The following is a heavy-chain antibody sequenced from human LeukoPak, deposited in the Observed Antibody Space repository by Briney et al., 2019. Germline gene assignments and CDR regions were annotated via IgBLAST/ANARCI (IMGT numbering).Heavy chain of an antibody. CDR1: GFTFSRHL. CDR2: INNDGSSA. D-gene: IGHD5-18*01. V-gene: IGHV3-74*01. Sequence: GGSLRLSCAASGFTFSRHLMHWVRHAPGKGLVWVARINNDGSSAYYADSVKGRFTISRYNSQSTLYLQMNSLRADDTGVYYCTSDTVDTALVIVYCGQGTLVTVS. J-gene: IGHJ4*02. CDR3: TSDTVDTALVIVY.